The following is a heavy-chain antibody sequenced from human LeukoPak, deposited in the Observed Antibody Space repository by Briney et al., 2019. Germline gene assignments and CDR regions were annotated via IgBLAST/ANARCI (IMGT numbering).Heavy chain of an antibody. V-gene: IGHV4-34*01. CDR2: INHSGST. CDR1: GGSFSGFY. Sequence: EASETLSLTCSVYGGSFSGFYWNWIRQPPGKGLEWIGEINHSGSTHYSPSLKSRLSISVDPSKNQFSLKLSSVTAADTAVYYCASVGYGDYVWGQGTLVTVSS. J-gene: IGHJ4*02. D-gene: IGHD4-17*01. CDR3: ASVGYGDYV.